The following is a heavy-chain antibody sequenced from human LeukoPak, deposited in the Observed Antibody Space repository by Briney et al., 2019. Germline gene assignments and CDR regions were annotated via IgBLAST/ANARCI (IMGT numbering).Heavy chain of an antibody. CDR3: ARTDGYNSPYFDY. CDR2: ISSSGSTI. CDR1: GFTFSSYA. J-gene: IGHJ4*02. Sequence: PGGSLRLSCVASGFTFSSYAMSWVRQAPGKGLEWVSYISSSGSTIYYADSVKGRFTISRDNAKNSLYLQMNSLRAEDTAVYYCARTDGYNSPYFDYWGQGTLVTVSS. V-gene: IGHV3-48*03. D-gene: IGHD5-24*01.